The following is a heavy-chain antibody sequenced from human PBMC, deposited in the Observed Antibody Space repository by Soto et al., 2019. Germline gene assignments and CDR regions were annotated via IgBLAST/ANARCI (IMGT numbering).Heavy chain of an antibody. CDR1: GFTFSSYS. D-gene: IGHD3-10*01. CDR2: ISGSGGGT. J-gene: IGHJ4*02. CDR3: AKYMGRVGWFGDLPNMPDY. Sequence: EVQLLESGGGLVQPGGSLRLSCAASGFTFSSYSMSWVRQAPGKGLEWVSTISGSGGGTYYADSVKGRFTISRDISKNTLYLQMNSVRAEDTALYYCAKYMGRVGWFGDLPNMPDYWGQGTLVTVSS. V-gene: IGHV3-23*01.